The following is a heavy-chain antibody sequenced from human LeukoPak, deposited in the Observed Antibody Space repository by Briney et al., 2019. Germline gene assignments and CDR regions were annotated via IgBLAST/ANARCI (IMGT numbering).Heavy chain of an antibody. CDR1: GGSFSGYY. CDR3: ARGGWELRLGELSLSVAFDI. D-gene: IGHD3-16*02. J-gene: IGHJ3*02. CDR2: INHSGST. V-gene: IGHV4-34*01. Sequence: PSETLSLTCAVYGGSFSGYYWSWIRQPPGKGLEWIGEINHSGSTNYNPSLKSRVTISVDTSKNQFSLKLSSVTAADTAVYYCARGGWELRLGELSLSVAFDIWGQGTMVTVSS.